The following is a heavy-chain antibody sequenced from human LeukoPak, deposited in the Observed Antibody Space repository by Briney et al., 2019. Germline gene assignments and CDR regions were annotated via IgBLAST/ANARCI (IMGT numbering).Heavy chain of an antibody. V-gene: IGHV1-46*01. D-gene: IGHD3-22*01. CDR3: ARDDYYDGSGYFGWFDP. Sequence: ASVKVTCKASGYTFTKYYIHWVRQAPGQGLEWMGIINPSGGSTSYAQKFQGRVTMTRDTSISTAYMELRRLISDDTAVYYCARDDYYDGSGYFGWFDPWGQGTLVTVSS. J-gene: IGHJ5*02. CDR1: GYTFTKYY. CDR2: INPSGGST.